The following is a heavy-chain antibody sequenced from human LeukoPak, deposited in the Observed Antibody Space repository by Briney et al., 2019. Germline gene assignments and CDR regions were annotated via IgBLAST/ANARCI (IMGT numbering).Heavy chain of an antibody. J-gene: IGHJ6*02. Sequence: GESLKISCQGSGYSFTSYWIGWVRQMPGKGLEWMGIIYPGDSNTRYSPSFQGQVTFSVDKSISTAYLQWSSLKASDTAMYYCAKSRGSGSYYYYFYYAMDVWGQGTTVTVSS. CDR1: GYSFTSYW. CDR3: AKSRGSGSYYYYFYYAMDV. D-gene: IGHD3-10*01. CDR2: IYPGDSNT. V-gene: IGHV5-51*01.